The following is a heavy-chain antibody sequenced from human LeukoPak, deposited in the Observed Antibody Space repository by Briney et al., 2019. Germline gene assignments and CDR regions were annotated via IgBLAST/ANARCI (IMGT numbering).Heavy chain of an antibody. CDR1: GYTLTELS. Sequence: GASVKVSCKVSGYTLTELSMHWVRQAPGKGLEWMGGFDPEDGETIYAQKFQGRATMTEDTSTDTAYMELSSLRSEDTAVYYCATGSIATGTTGYDYWGQGTLVTVSS. D-gene: IGHD1-7*01. V-gene: IGHV1-24*01. J-gene: IGHJ4*02. CDR3: ATGSIATGTTGYDY. CDR2: FDPEDGET.